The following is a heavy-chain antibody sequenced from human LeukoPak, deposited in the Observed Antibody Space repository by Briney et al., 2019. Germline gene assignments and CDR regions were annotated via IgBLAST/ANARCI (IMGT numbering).Heavy chain of an antibody. Sequence: GGSLRLSCAVSGFTFSSYEMNWVRQAPGKGLEWVSYISSSGSTIYYADSVKGRFTISRDNAKNSLSLQMNSLRAEDTAVYYCARVGTAMVTIVAPYYMDVWGKGTTVTVSS. D-gene: IGHD5-18*01. J-gene: IGHJ6*03. CDR1: GFTFSSYE. CDR3: ARVGTAMVTIVAPYYMDV. CDR2: ISSSGSTI. V-gene: IGHV3-48*03.